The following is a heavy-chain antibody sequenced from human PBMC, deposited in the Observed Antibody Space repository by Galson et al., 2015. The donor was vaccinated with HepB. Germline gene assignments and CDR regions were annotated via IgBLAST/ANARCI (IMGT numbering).Heavy chain of an antibody. CDR3: ARNRYYYDSSGYRRDYGMDV. Sequence: SVKVSCKASGYRFISYGISWVRQAPGQGLEWMGWISAYNGNTNYAQKFQGRVTMTTDTSTSTACMELRSLRSDDTAVYYCARNRYYYDSSGYRRDYGMDVWGQGTTLTVSS. D-gene: IGHD3-22*01. J-gene: IGHJ6*02. CDR2: ISAYNGNT. CDR1: GYRFISYG. V-gene: IGHV1-18*01.